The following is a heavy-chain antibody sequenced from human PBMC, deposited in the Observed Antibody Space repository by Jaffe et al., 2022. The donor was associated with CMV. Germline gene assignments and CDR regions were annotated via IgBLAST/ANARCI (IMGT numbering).Heavy chain of an antibody. D-gene: IGHD6-19*01. CDR3: AADPQVGAGAGVFDY. CDR1: GGSISSYY. CDR2: IYYSGST. V-gene: IGHV4-59*01. J-gene: IGHJ4*02. Sequence: QVQLQESGPGLVKPSETLSLTCTVSGGSISSYYWSWIRQPPGKGLEWIGYIYYSGSTNYNPSLKSRVTISVDTSKNQFSLKLSSVTAADTAVYYCAADPQVGAGAGVFDYWGQGTLVTVSS.